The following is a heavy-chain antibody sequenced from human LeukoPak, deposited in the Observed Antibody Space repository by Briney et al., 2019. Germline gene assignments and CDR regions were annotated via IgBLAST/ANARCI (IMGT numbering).Heavy chain of an antibody. CDR3: TIYYDSSGYCLVA. V-gene: IGHV3-15*01. J-gene: IGHJ5*02. D-gene: IGHD3-22*01. Sequence: GGSLRLSCAASGFTFSNAWMSWVRQAPGKGLEWVGRIKSKTDGGTTDYAAPVKGRFTISRDDSKNTLYLQMNSLKTEDTAVYYCTIYYDSSGYCLVAWGQGTLVTVSS. CDR1: GFTFSNAW. CDR2: IKSKTDGGTT.